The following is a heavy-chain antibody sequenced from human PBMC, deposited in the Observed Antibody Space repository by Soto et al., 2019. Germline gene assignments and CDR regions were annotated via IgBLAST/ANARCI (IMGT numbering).Heavy chain of an antibody. CDR2: IDGSGAA. CDR1: GYVFSNYA. D-gene: IGHD3-10*01. V-gene: IGHV3-23*01. CDR3: AREDSNRGFAFDA. Sequence: EVQLLESGGDLGQPGGSLRLSCVASGYVFSNYAMAWVRQVPGKGLQWVSRIDGSGAAHYGDSVKGRFTMSRDNSKNTLFLQLDRLRVEDTAVYFCAREDSNRGFAFDAWAKGHGSPSLQ. J-gene: IGHJ3*01.